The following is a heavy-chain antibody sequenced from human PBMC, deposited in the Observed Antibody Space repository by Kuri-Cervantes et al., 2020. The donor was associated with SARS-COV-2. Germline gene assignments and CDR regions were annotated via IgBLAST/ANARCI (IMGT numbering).Heavy chain of an antibody. CDR1: GGSISSSSYY. V-gene: IGHV4-39*01. CDR3: ARQEVVAATNWFDP. CDR2: IYYSGNT. J-gene: IGHJ5*02. Sequence: GSLRLSCTVSGGSISSSSYYWGWIRQPPGKGLEWIGSIYYSGNTYYNPSLKSRVTISVDTSKNQFSLKLSSVTAADTAVYYCARQEVVAATNWFDPWGQGTLVTVSS. D-gene: IGHD2-15*01.